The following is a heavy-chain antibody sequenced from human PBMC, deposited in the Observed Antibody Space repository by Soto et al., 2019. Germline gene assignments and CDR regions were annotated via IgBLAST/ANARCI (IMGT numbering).Heavy chain of an antibody. Sequence: GGSLRLSCAASGFTFSSYAMSWVRQAPGKGLEWVSAISGSGGSTYYADSVKGRFTISRDNSKNTLYLQMNSLRAEDTAVYYCANVDTPRGSLLNGGWGQGTLVTVSS. J-gene: IGHJ4*02. V-gene: IGHV3-23*01. CDR1: GFTFSSYA. D-gene: IGHD5-18*01. CDR2: ISGSGGST. CDR3: ANVDTPRGSLLNGG.